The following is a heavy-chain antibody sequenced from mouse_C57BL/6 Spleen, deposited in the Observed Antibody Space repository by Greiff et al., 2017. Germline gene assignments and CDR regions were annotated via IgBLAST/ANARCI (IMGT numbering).Heavy chain of an antibody. D-gene: IGHD6-1*01. CDR2: IDPENGDT. J-gene: IGHJ3*01. CDR1: GFNIKDDY. CDR3: TSEEQQFAY. V-gene: IGHV14-4*01. Sequence: EVQLQESGAELVRPGASVKLSCTASGFNIKDDYMHWVKQRPEQGLEWIGWIDPENGDTEYAPKFQGKATITADTSSNTAYLQLSSLTSEDTAVYYCTSEEQQFAYWGQGTLVTVSA.